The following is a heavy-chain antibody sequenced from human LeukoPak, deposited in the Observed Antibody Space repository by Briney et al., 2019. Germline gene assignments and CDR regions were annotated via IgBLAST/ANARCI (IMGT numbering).Heavy chain of an antibody. Sequence: GGSLRLSCTASGFTFNNYAMYWVRQAPRKGLEWAAGIFGSGGSAHYADSVKGRFTISRDNSKNTVYLQMDSLRGEGTALYYCTKTTTGYSSGQYPGWPADHWGQGALVTVSS. CDR3: TKTTTGYSSGQYPGWPADH. CDR1: GFTFNNYA. D-gene: IGHD3-22*01. V-gene: IGHV3-23*01. CDR2: IFGSGGSA. J-gene: IGHJ4*02.